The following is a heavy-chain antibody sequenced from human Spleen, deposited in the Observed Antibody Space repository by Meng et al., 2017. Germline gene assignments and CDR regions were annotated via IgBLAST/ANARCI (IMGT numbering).Heavy chain of an antibody. D-gene: IGHD4-11*01. CDR2: IYWDDDK. J-gene: IGHJ5*02. V-gene: IGHV2-5*02. Sequence: QITLKESGPTLWKLTQTLTLTCTFSGYSLSTSEVGVGWIRQPPGKALEWLALIYWDDDKRYSPSLKSRLTITKDTSKNQVVLTITNMQHADTATYFCPHRTTVTKRVYETWGQGTLVTVSS. CDR1: GYSLSTSEVG. CDR3: PHRTTVTKRVYET.